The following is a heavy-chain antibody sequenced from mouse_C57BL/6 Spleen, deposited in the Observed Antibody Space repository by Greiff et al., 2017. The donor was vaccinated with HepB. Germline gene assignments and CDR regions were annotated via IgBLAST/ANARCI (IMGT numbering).Heavy chain of an antibody. CDR2: IDPENGDT. CDR3: HYYGSSDRAY. J-gene: IGHJ3*01. Sequence: EVQLQESGAELVRPGASVKLSCTASGFNIKDDYMHWVKQRPEQGLEWIGWIDPENGDTEYASKFQGKATITADTSSNTAYLQLSSLTSEDTAVYYCHYYGSSDRAYWGQGTLVTVSA. V-gene: IGHV14-4*01. D-gene: IGHD1-1*01. CDR1: GFNIKDDY.